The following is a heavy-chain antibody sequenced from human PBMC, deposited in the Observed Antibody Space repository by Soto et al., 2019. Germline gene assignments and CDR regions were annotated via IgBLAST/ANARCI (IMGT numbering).Heavy chain of an antibody. CDR3: AKDTRYGDYVRWFDS. D-gene: IGHD4-17*01. CDR1: GFTFSSYA. Sequence: EVHLLESGGGLVQPGGSLRLSCTASGFTFSSYAMTWVRQAPGRGLEGVSGITASGGRTYYADSVKGRFTISRDNSKSALYLQMNRLRAEDTAVYYWAKDTRYGDYVRWFDSWGQGTLVTVSS. V-gene: IGHV3-23*01. J-gene: IGHJ5*01. CDR2: ITASGGRT.